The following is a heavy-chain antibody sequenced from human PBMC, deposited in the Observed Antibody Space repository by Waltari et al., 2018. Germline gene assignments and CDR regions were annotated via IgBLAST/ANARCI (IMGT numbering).Heavy chain of an antibody. CDR2: IYWNDDK. Sequence: QITLKESGPTLVKPTQTLTLTCTFSGFSLSTSGVGVGWIRQPPGKALEWLALIYWNDDKRYSPSLKSRLTITKDTSKNQVVLTMTNMDPVDTATYYCAHRRWRLRYFDGLHNWFDPWGQGTLVTVSS. V-gene: IGHV2-5*01. CDR3: AHRRWRLRYFDGLHNWFDP. CDR1: GFSLSTSGVG. J-gene: IGHJ5*02. D-gene: IGHD3-9*01.